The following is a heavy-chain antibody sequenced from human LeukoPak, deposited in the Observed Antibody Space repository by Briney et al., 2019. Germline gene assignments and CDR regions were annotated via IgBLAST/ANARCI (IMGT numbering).Heavy chain of an antibody. CDR3: AKGSYCSSTSCYTD. J-gene: IGHJ4*02. CDR1: GFTFSSYA. D-gene: IGHD2-2*02. CDR2: ISYDGSNK. V-gene: IGHV3-30-3*01. Sequence: GRSLRLSCAASGFTFSSYAMHWVRQAPGKGLEWVAVISYDGSNKYYADSVKGRFTISRDNSKNTLYLQMNSLRAEDTAVCYCAKGSYCSSTSCYTDWGQGTLVTVSS.